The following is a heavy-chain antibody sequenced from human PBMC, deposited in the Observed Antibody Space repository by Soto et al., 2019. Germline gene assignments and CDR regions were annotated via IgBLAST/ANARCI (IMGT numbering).Heavy chain of an antibody. D-gene: IGHD6-6*01. Sequence: QVQLVQSGAEVKKPGSSVKVSCKASGGTFSSYAISWARQAPGQGLEWMGGIIPIFGTANYAHKFQGRVTITADESTSTAYMELSSLISEDTDVYYCARYLSSSFHPSYYYYGMDVWGQGTTVTVSS. J-gene: IGHJ6*02. CDR2: IIPIFGTA. V-gene: IGHV1-69*01. CDR1: GGTFSSYA. CDR3: ARYLSSSFHPSYYYYGMDV.